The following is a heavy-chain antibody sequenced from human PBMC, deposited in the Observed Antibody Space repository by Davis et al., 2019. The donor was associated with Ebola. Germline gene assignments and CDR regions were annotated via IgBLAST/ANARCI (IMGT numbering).Heavy chain of an antibody. V-gene: IGHV3-74*01. CDR1: GFTFSSYS. Sequence: PGGSLRLSCAASGFTFSSYSMNWVRQAPGKGLVWVSRINSDGSSTSYADSVKGRFTISRDNSKNTLYLQMNSLRAEDTAVYYCARYYDWGYYGMDVWGKGTTVTVSS. J-gene: IGHJ6*04. CDR2: INSDGSST. CDR3: ARYYDWGYYGMDV. D-gene: IGHD3-16*01.